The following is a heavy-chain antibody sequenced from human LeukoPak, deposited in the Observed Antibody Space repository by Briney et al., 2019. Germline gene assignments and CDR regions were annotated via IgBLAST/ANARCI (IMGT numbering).Heavy chain of an antibody. Sequence: SGTLSLTCAVSGGSISGSNWWSWVRQPPGKGLEWIGEIYHSGSTNYNPSLKSRVTISVDKSKNQFSLKLSSVTAADTAVYYCARVGVQLLWFGEFRPLDCWGQGTLVTVSS. CDR1: GGSISGSNW. D-gene: IGHD3-10*01. CDR3: ARVGVQLLWFGEFRPLDC. V-gene: IGHV4-4*02. CDR2: IYHSGST. J-gene: IGHJ4*02.